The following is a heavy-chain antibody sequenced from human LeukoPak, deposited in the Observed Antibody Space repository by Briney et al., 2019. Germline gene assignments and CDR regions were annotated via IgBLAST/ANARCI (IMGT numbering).Heavy chain of an antibody. D-gene: IGHD3-22*01. J-gene: IGHJ4*02. CDR1: GGSFSGYY. CDR3: AGDSSGYYN. CDR2: INHSGST. Sequence: SETLSLTCAVYGGSFSGYYWSWIRQPPGKGLEWIGEINHSGSTNYNPSLKSRVTISVDTSKNQFSLKLSSVTVADTAVYYCAGDSSGYYNWGQGTLVTVSS. V-gene: IGHV4-34*01.